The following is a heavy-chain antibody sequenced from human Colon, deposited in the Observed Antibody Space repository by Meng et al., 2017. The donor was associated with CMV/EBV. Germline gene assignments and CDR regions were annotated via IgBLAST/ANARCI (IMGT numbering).Heavy chain of an antibody. CDR1: GATLSSYA. J-gene: IGHJ6*02. D-gene: IGHD2-15*01. CDR3: ARDTCSGGSCNLYYYYGMDV. CDR2: IIPIFGTA. Sequence: PVKVSCKCSGATLSSYAITWVRQATGQGREWMGGIIPIFGTANYAQKFQGRVTITTDESTSTAYMELSSLRSEDTAVYYCARDTCSGGSCNLYYYYGMDVWGQGTTVTVSS. V-gene: IGHV1-69*05.